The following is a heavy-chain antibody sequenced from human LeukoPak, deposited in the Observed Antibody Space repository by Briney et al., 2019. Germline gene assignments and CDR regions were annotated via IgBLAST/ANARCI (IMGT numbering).Heavy chain of an antibody. CDR3: ARKSPVVRGKSFDY. CDR2: INISGSS. Sequence: PSETLSLTCTVSGGSISSYYWSWIRQPAGKGLEWIGRINISGSSNYNPSLRSRVTMSVDTSKNQFSLKLSSVTAADTAVYYCARKSPVVRGKSFDYWGQGTLVTVSS. V-gene: IGHV4-4*07. D-gene: IGHD3-10*01. CDR1: GGSISSYY. J-gene: IGHJ4*02.